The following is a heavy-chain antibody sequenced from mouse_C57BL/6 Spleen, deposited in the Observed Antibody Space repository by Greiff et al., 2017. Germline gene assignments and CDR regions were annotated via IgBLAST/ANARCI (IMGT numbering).Heavy chain of an antibody. D-gene: IGHD2-5*01. CDR3: ARYYSNYGWYFDV. J-gene: IGHJ1*03. CDR1: GYAFSSSW. Sequence: VQLQQSGPELVKPGASVKISCKASGYAFSSSWMNWVKQRPGKGLEWIGRIYPGDGDTNYNGKFKGKATLTADKSSSTAYMQLSSLTSEDSAVYFCARYYSNYGWYFDVRGTGTTVTVSS. V-gene: IGHV1-82*01. CDR2: IYPGDGDT.